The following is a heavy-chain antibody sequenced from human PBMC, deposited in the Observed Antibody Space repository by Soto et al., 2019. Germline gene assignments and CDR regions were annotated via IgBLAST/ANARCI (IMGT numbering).Heavy chain of an antibody. V-gene: IGHV3-30-3*01. CDR1: GFTFSSYA. CDR3: ARSEWLQFRNYGMDV. J-gene: IGHJ6*02. D-gene: IGHD5-12*01. CDR2: ISYDGSNK. Sequence: QVQLVESGGGVVQPGRSLRLSCAASGFTFSSYAMHWVRQARGKGLEWVAVISYDGSNKYYADSVKGRFTISRDNSKNTLYLQMNSLRAEDTAVYYCARSEWLQFRNYGMDVWGQGTTVTVSS.